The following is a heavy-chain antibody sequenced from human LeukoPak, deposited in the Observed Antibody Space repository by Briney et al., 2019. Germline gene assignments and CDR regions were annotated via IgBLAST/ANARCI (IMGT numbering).Heavy chain of an antibody. Sequence: PGGSLRLSRAASGFTFSNYWIHWVRQAPGKGLVWVSRIDNAGSITPYADSVKGRFTISRVNAEDTLYLQMNSLRVEDRAGYYCVRSAFHAGSGNYYDYWGQGTLVTVSS. V-gene: IGHV3-74*03. J-gene: IGHJ4*02. CDR1: GFTFSNYW. CDR2: IDNAGSIT. CDR3: VRSAFHAGSGNYYDY. D-gene: IGHD3-22*01.